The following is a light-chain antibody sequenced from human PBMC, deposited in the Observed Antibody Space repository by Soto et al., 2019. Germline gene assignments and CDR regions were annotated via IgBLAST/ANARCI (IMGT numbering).Light chain of an antibody. V-gene: IGKV2-28*01. Sequence: DIVMTQSPLSLPVTPGEPASISCRSSQSLLHSNGYNYLDWYLQKPGQSPQLLIYLGSNRASGVPDRFSGSGSGTDFTLKISRVEDEDVGLYYCMQALQTPYTFGHGTRLEIQ. CDR2: LGS. CDR3: MQALQTPYT. J-gene: IGKJ5*01. CDR1: QSLLHSNGYNY.